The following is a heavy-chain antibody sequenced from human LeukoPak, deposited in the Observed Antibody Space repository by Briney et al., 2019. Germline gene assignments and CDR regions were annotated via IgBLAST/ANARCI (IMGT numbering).Heavy chain of an antibody. D-gene: IGHD1-1*01. CDR3: ARAPGTGTTGDY. CDR1: GGSISSYY. Sequence: SETLSLTCTVSGGSISSYYWSWIRQPPGKGLEWIGYIYYSGSTNYNPSLKSRVTISVDTSKNQFSLKLSSVTAAGTAVYYCARAPGTGTTGDYWGQGTLVTVSS. J-gene: IGHJ4*02. CDR2: IYYSGST. V-gene: IGHV4-59*01.